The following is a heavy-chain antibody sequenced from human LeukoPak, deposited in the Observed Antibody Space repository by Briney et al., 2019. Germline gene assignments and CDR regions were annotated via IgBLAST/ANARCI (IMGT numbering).Heavy chain of an antibody. D-gene: IGHD4-17*01. Sequence: ASVKVSCKXSGYTFTGYYMHWVRQAPGQGLEWMGRINPNSGGTNYAQKFQGRVTMTRDTSISTAYMELSRLRSDDTAVYYCATHTPTDPLDYWGQGTLVTVSS. CDR2: INPNSGGT. CDR1: GYTFTGYY. V-gene: IGHV1-2*06. CDR3: ATHTPTDPLDY. J-gene: IGHJ4*02.